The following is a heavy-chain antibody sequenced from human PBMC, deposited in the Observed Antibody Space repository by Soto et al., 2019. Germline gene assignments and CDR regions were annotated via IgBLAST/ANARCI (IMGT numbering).Heavy chain of an antibody. D-gene: IGHD3-16*01. Sequence: QPXGSLRLSFAASGSRLNTYGRTGVRQAPGKGPEWVASISGGGGTLYYADSVKGRFTISRDPSKNTLYLQMNNLRAEDTAIYFCGPDPTGFYVGAFELWGLGTPVTVSS. CDR3: GPDPTGFYVGAFEL. V-gene: IGHV3-23*01. CDR1: GSRLNTYG. J-gene: IGHJ3*01. CDR2: ISGGGGTL.